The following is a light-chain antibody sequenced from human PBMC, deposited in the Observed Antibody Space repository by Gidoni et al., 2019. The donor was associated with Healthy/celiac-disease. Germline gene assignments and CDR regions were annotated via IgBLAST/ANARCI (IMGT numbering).Light chain of an antibody. CDR3: QAWDSSTVV. CDR2: QDS. CDR1: KLGDKY. V-gene: IGLV3-1*01. J-gene: IGLJ2*01. Sequence: SYELTQPPSVSVSPGQTASITCSGDKLGDKYACWYQQKPGQSPVLVIYQDSKRPSGIPERFSGSNSGNTGTLTIRGTQAMDEADYYCQAWDSSTVVFGGGTKLTVL.